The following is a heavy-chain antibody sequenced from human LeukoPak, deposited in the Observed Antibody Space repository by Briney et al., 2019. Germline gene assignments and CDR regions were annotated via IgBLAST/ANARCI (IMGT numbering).Heavy chain of an antibody. CDR1: GGTFSRFT. V-gene: IGHV1-69*13. Sequence: GASVKVSCKASGGTFSRFTISWVRQAPGQGFGWMGGITPIFGTANFAQKFQGRVSITADGSTSTAFMELSSLRSEDTAVYYCAREWGLESSGYYYAYWGQGTLVTVSS. CDR2: ITPIFGTA. CDR3: AREWGLESSGYYYAY. D-gene: IGHD3-22*01. J-gene: IGHJ4*02.